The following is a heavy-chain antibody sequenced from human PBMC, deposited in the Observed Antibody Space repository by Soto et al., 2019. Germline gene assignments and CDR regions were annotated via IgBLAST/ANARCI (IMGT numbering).Heavy chain of an antibody. CDR2: ISYSGST. D-gene: IGHD3-10*01. Sequence: SETLSLTCAVSGYSISSTNWWGWIRQPPGMGLEWIGYISYSGSTYYNPSLKSRVTISVDTSKNQFFLKLNSVTAADTAVYYCARDGSERPATYWGQGILVTVSS. CDR1: GYSISSTNW. CDR3: ARDGSERPATY. J-gene: IGHJ4*02. V-gene: IGHV4-28*03.